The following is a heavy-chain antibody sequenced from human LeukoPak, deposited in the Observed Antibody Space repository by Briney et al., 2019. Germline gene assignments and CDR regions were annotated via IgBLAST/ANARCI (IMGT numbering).Heavy chain of an antibody. V-gene: IGHV4-39*07. D-gene: IGHD3-10*01. Sequence: SETLSLTCTVSGGSISSSSYYWGWIRQPPGKGLEWIGSIYYSGSTYYNPSLKSRVTISVDTSKNQFSLKLSSVTAADTAVYYCARGYVRTARKEGGSGSYSKVVRQFPYYFDYWGQGTLVTVSS. J-gene: IGHJ4*02. CDR1: GGSISSSSYY. CDR3: ARGYVRTARKEGGSGSYSKVVRQFPYYFDY. CDR2: IYYSGST.